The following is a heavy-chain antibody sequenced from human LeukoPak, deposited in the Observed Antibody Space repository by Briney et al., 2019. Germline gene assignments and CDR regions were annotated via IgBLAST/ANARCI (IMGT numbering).Heavy chain of an antibody. J-gene: IGHJ4*02. V-gene: IGHV7-4-1*02. CDR3: ARADSSGYPGFFDY. D-gene: IGHD3-22*01. CDR1: GYTFTNYA. Sequence: GASVKVSCTASGYTFTNYAMNWVRQSPGQGLEWMGWINTNTGNPTYAQGFTGRFVFSLDTSVSTAYLQISSLKAEDTAVYYCARADSSGYPGFFDYWGQGTLVTVSS. CDR2: INTNTGNP.